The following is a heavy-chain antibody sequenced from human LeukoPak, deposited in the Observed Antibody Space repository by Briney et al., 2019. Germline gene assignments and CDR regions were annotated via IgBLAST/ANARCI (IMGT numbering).Heavy chain of an antibody. Sequence: GGSLRLSCAASGFTFSSYAMSWVRQAPGKGLEWVSAISGSGGSTYYADSVKGRFTISRDNSKNTLYLQMNSLRAEDTAVYYCARDSFGLCSGGSCPPYFDYWGQGTLVTVSS. CDR2: ISGSGGST. CDR1: GFTFSSYA. CDR3: ARDSFGLCSGGSCPPYFDY. J-gene: IGHJ4*02. D-gene: IGHD2-15*01. V-gene: IGHV3-23*01.